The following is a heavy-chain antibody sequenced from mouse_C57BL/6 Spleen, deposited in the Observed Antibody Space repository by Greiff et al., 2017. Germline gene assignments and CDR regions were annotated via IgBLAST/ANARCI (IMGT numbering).Heavy chain of an antibody. D-gene: IGHD1-1*01. V-gene: IGHV2-9-1*01. Sequence: VKLMESGPGLVAPSQSLSITCTVSGFSLTSYAISWFRQPPGKGLEWLGGLWTGGGTTYNSAFKSRLSISKDNSKSQVFVKMNSLQTDATARCYCARNLNGPLDYWGQGTTLTVSS. J-gene: IGHJ2*01. CDR2: LWTGGGT. CDR1: GFSLTSYA. CDR3: ARNLNGPLDY.